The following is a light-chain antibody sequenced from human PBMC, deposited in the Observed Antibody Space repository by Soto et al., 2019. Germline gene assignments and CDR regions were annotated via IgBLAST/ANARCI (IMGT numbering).Light chain of an antibody. CDR3: SSYTSSSTLYV. J-gene: IGLJ1*01. CDR1: SSDVGGYNF. Sequence: QSALTQPDSVSGSPGQSSTISCTGTSSDVGGYNFVSWYQQHPGKATKLMIYDVSNRPSGVSNRFSGSKSGNTASLTISGLQAEDEADYYCSSYTSSSTLYVFGTGTKLTVL. CDR2: DVS. V-gene: IGLV2-14*01.